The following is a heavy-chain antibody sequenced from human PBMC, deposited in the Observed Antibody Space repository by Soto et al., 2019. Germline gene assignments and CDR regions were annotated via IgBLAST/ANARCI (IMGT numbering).Heavy chain of an antibody. CDR2: IYYSVNT. D-gene: IGHD1-1*01. CDR1: GGSITTGGRY. J-gene: IGHJ3*02. Sequence: QVRLQEWGPGLVKPSQTLSLKCSVSGGSITTGGRYWSWIRQLPGKGLEWIGDIYYSVNTYYNASLKSRVTISVEAAKNQFSLKRSSVTAADTAVYYCAQALVFTGGDGFDIWGQGRLVTVSS. CDR3: AQALVFTGGDGFDI. V-gene: IGHV4-31*02.